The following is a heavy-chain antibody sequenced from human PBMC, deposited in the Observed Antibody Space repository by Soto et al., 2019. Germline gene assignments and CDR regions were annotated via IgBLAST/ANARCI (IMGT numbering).Heavy chain of an antibody. CDR2: INAGNGNT. CDR1: GYTFTRYA. CDR3: ARVGSNGYYLGVGAFXI. V-gene: IGHV1-3*01. Sequence: ASVKVSCKASGYTFTRYAMHWVRQAPGQRLEWMGWINAGNGNTKYSQKFQGRVTITRDTSASTAYMELSSLRSEDTAVYYCARVGSNGYYLGVGAFXIWGQGTMVXLSS. D-gene: IGHD3-22*01. J-gene: IGHJ3*02.